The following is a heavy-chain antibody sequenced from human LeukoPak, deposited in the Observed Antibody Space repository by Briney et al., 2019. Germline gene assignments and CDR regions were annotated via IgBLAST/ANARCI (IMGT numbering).Heavy chain of an antibody. V-gene: IGHV3-23*01. J-gene: IGHJ4*02. CDR1: GFTFSSYG. CDR2: ISGSGGST. Sequence: PGGSLRLSCAASGFTFSSYGMSWVRQAPGKGLEWVSAISGSGGSTYYADSVKGRFTISRDNSKNTLYLQMNSLRAEDTAVYYCAKDRQITMVRGVIIDYWGQGTLVTVSS. D-gene: IGHD3-10*01. CDR3: AKDRQITMVRGVIIDY.